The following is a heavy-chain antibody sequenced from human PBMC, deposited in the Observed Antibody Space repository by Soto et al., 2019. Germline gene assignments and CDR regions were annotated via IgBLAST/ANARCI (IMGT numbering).Heavy chain of an antibody. CDR1: GYTVTSYG. CDR2: ISAYNGNT. CDR3: ARSSGYSYGSYY. D-gene: IGHD5-18*01. V-gene: IGHV1-18*01. Sequence: ASEKVSCKASGYTVTSYGISWVRQAPGQGLEWMGWISAYNGNTNYAQKLQVRVTMTTDTSTITAYLELRRLRSVDTAVYYCARSSGYSYGSYYWGQGTLVPVSS. J-gene: IGHJ4*02.